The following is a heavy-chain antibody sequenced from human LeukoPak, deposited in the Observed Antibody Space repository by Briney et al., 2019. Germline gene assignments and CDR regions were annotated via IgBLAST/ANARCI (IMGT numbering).Heavy chain of an antibody. CDR2: IKEDGSEK. Sequence: GGSLRLSCAASGFIFSSYWMAWVRQAPGKGLEWVANIKEDGSEKNYVDSVKGRFTISRDNSKNTLYLQMNSLRAEDTAVYYCARHDYSKNDYWGQGTLVTVSS. V-gene: IGHV3-7*03. D-gene: IGHD4-11*01. CDR3: ARHDYSKNDY. CDR1: GFIFSSYW. J-gene: IGHJ4*02.